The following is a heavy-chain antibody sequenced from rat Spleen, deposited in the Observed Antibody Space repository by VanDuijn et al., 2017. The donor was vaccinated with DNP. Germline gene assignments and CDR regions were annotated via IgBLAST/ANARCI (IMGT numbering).Heavy chain of an antibody. CDR3: ATDGSYYDGYSGWFAY. V-gene: IGHV5S10*01. CDR1: GFTFSDYN. D-gene: IGHD1-12*03. Sequence: EVHLVESGGGLVQPGRSLKLSCAASGFTFSDYNMAWVRQAPKKGLEWVATITYDGSKTYYRDSVKGRFTISRDNVKSTLSLQLDSLRSEDTATYYCATDGSYYDGYSGWFAYWGQGTLVSVSS. J-gene: IGHJ3*01. CDR2: ITYDGSKT.